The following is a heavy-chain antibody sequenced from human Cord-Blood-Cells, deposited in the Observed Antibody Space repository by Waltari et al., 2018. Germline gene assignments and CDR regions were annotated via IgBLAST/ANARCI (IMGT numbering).Heavy chain of an antibody. J-gene: IGHJ3*02. CDR1: GGTFSSYA. D-gene: IGHD6-13*01. Sequence: QVQLVQSGAAVKKPGSSVKVSCKASGGTFSSYAISWVRQAPGQGLEWMGRIIPILGIANYAQKFQGRVTITADKSTSTAYMELSSLRSEDTAVYYCARAIAAAGTWAFDIWGQGTMVTVSS. V-gene: IGHV1-69*09. CDR2: IIPILGIA. CDR3: ARAIAAAGTWAFDI.